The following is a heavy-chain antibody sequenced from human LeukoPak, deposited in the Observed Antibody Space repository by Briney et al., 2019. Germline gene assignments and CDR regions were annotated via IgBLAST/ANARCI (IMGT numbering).Heavy chain of an antibody. V-gene: IGHV3-11*01. D-gene: IGHD6-19*01. J-gene: IGHJ4*02. CDR3: ASVIAVAGLYYFDY. CDR2: ISSSGSTI. CDR1: GFTFSDYY. Sequence: PGGSLRLSCAASGFTFSDYYMSWIRQAPGKGLEWVSYISSSGSTIYYADSVKGRFTISRDNAKNSLYLQMNSLRAEDTALYYCASVIAVAGLYYFDYWGQGTLVTVSS.